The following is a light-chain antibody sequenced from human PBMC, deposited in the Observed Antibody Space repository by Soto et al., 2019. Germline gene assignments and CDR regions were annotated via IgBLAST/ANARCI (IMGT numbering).Light chain of an antibody. V-gene: IGLV2-14*01. CDR2: DVS. J-gene: IGLJ1*01. CDR3: TSSTTSGTHV. CDR1: SNDVGGYNI. Sequence: QSVLTQPASVSGSPGQSIALSCTGTSNDVGGYNIVSWYQQRPGKAPKLMIDDVSYRPSGVSNRFSGSKSGNTASLTISGLQAADESDYYCTSSTTSGTHVFGSGTKVTVL.